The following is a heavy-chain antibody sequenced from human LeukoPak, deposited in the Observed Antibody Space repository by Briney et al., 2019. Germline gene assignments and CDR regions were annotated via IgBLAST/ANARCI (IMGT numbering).Heavy chain of an antibody. J-gene: IGHJ4*02. CDR2: LSGSGGDT. D-gene: IGHD6-13*01. CDR3: ARAGYSSSRAPLDY. V-gene: IGHV3-23*01. CDR1: GFTFSTFA. Sequence: GGSLRLSCTASGFTFSTFAMSWVRQAPGRGLEWVSVLSGSGGDTYYADSVRGRFTISRDNSKNTLYLQMNSLRAEDTAVYYCARAGYSSSRAPLDYWGQGTLVTVSS.